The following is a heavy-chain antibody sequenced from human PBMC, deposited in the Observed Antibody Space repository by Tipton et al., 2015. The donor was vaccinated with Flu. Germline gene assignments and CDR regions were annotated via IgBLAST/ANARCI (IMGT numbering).Heavy chain of an antibody. CDR3: ARGPDIVVVQAAMGWFEP. CDR1: GGTFSSYA. Sequence: QSGAEVKKPGSSVKVSCKASGGTFSSYAISWVRQAPGQGLEWMGRIIPIFGTANYAQKFQGRVTITADESTSTAYMELSSLRSEDTAVYYCARGPDIVVVQAAMGWFEPWGQGTLVPVSS. CDR2: IIPIFGTA. V-gene: IGHV1-69*15. J-gene: IGHJ5*02. D-gene: IGHD2-2*01.